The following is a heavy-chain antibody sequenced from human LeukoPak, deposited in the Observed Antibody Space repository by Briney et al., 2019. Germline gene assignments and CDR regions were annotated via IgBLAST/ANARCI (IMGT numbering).Heavy chain of an antibody. CDR3: ARGRPHGNDY. V-gene: IGHV3-53*01. Sequence: GGSLRLSCAASGFTVSSNYMSWVRQAPGKGLEWVSVIYSADSTYYADSVKGRFSISRDNAKNTLYLQMNSLRVEDTAVYYCARGRPHGNDYWGQGTLVTVSS. J-gene: IGHJ4*02. D-gene: IGHD4-23*01. CDR2: IYSADST. CDR1: GFTVSSNY.